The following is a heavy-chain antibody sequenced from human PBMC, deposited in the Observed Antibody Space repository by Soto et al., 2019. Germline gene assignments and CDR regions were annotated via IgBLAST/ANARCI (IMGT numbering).Heavy chain of an antibody. CDR1: GYTFTSYY. V-gene: IGHV1-46*01. Sequence: ASVKVSCKASGYTFTSYYMHWVRQAPGQGLEWMGIINPSGGSTSYAQKFQGRVTMTRDTSTSTVYMELSSLRSEDTAVYYCARDRYYYGSGKLSRYNWFDPWGQGTLVTVSS. J-gene: IGHJ5*02. D-gene: IGHD3-10*01. CDR3: ARDRYYYGSGKLSRYNWFDP. CDR2: INPSGGST.